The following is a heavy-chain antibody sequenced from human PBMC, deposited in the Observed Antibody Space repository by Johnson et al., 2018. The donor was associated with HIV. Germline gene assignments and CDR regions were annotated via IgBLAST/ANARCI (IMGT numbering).Heavy chain of an antibody. V-gene: IGHV3-9*01. CDR2: ISWNSGSI. CDR1: GFTFDDYA. J-gene: IGHJ3*02. D-gene: IGHD3-16*01. Sequence: EVQLVESGGGLVQPGRSLRLSCAASGFTFDDYAMHWVRQAPGKGLEWVSGISWNSGSIGYADSVKGRFTISRDNAKNSLYLQMNSLRVEDTAVYYCARGGIWGSWAFDIWGQGTMVTVSS. CDR3: ARGGIWGSWAFDI.